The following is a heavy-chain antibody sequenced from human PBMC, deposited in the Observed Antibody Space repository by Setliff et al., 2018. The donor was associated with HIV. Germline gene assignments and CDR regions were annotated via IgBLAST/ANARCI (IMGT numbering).Heavy chain of an antibody. CDR1: GYAFTSHL. CDR3: GRGLGDTSGYYALDH. CDR2: INPGGGSA. Sequence: ASVKVSCKASGYAFTSHLIQWVRQAPGKGPEWMGVINPGGGSASYAEKFKGRATLTRDTSTTTVFLQLSRLRSEDTAVYYCGRGLGDTSGYYALDHWGQGTLVTVSS. V-gene: IGHV1-46*01. J-gene: IGHJ4*02. D-gene: IGHD3-22*01.